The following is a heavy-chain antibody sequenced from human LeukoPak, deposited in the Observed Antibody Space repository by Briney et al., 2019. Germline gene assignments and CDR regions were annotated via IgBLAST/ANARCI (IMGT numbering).Heavy chain of an antibody. CDR3: AREVLPRRAVYYGMDV. V-gene: IGHV4-59*01. J-gene: IGHJ6*02. CDR1: GGSISSYY. Sequence: SETLSLTCTVSGGSISSYYWSWIRQPPGKGLEWIGYIYYSGSTNYNPSRKSRVTISVDTSKNQFSLKLSSVTAADTAVYYCAREVLPRRAVYYGMDVWGQGTTVTVSS. CDR2: IYYSGST. D-gene: IGHD3-10*01.